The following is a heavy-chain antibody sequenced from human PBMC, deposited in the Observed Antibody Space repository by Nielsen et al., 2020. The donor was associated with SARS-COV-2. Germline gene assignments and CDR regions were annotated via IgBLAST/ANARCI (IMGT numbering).Heavy chain of an antibody. V-gene: IGHV3-48*02. CDR2: ISSSSSTI. Sequence: GGSLRLSCAASGFTFSSYSMNWVRQAPGKGLEWVSYISSSSSTIYYADSVKGRFTISRDNAKNSLYLQMNSLRDEDTAVYYCARDHHPRFLEWLSPENYFDYWGQGTLVTVSS. CDR3: ARDHHPRFLEWLSPENYFDY. J-gene: IGHJ4*02. CDR1: GFTFSSYS. D-gene: IGHD3-3*01.